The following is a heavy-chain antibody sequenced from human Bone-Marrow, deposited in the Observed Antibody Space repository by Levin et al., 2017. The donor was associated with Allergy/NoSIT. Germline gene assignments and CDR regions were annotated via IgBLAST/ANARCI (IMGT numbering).Heavy chain of an antibody. D-gene: IGHD2-15*01. CDR2: IYYTGST. J-gene: IGHJ3*02. CDR1: GASLSGFY. V-gene: IGHV4-59*08. Sequence: GSLRLSCTVSGASLSGFYWSWIRQPPGKGLEWIAYIYYTGSTDYNPSLRSRVTISEDTSKNQFSLQVSSVTAADTAVYYCARHDPRSGGHNAFDIWGQGTTVTV. CDR3: ARHDPRSGGHNAFDI.